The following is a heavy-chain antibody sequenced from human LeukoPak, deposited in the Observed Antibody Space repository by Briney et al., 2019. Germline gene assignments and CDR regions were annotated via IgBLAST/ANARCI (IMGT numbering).Heavy chain of an antibody. J-gene: IGHJ4*02. CDR2: FDSEDGET. V-gene: IGHV1-24*01. CDR3: ATDYYDSSGYYYFDY. CDR1: GYTLTELS. D-gene: IGHD3-22*01. Sequence: ASVKVSFKVSGYTLTELSVHWVRQAPGKGLEWMGGFDSEDGETIYAQKFQGRVTMTEDTSTDTAYMELSSLRSEDTAVYYCATDYYDSSGYYYFDYWGQGTLVTVSS.